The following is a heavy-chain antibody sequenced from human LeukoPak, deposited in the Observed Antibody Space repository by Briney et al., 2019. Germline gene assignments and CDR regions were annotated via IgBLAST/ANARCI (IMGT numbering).Heavy chain of an antibody. D-gene: IGHD5-18*01. Sequence: EASVKVSCKASGYTFTGYYMHWVRQAPGQGLEWMGIINPSGGSTSYAQKFQGRVTMTRDMSTSTVYMELSSLRSEDTAVYYCARDADTTMAHSYSFDYWGQGTLVTVSS. V-gene: IGHV1-46*01. CDR3: ARDADTTMAHSYSFDY. J-gene: IGHJ4*02. CDR2: INPSGGST. CDR1: GYTFTGYY.